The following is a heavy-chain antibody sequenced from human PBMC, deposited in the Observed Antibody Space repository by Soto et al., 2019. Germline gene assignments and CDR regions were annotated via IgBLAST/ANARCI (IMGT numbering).Heavy chain of an antibody. Sequence: GGSLRLSCAGSGLTFSSYAMSWVRQAPGKGLEWVSAISGSGGSTYYADSVKGRFTISRDNSKNTLYLQMNSLRAEDTAVYYCEKGNILGYCSGGSCPVWSDPWGQGTLVTVSS. V-gene: IGHV3-23*01. J-gene: IGHJ5*02. CDR1: GLTFSSYA. D-gene: IGHD2-15*01. CDR3: EKGNILGYCSGGSCPVWSDP. CDR2: ISGSGGST.